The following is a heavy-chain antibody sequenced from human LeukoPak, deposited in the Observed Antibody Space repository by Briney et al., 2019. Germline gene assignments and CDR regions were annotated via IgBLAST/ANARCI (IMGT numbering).Heavy chain of an antibody. D-gene: IGHD3-3*01. CDR1: GYSISSGYY. CDR3: ARRQARDFWSGYPDSNWFDP. CDR2: IYHSGST. J-gene: IGHJ5*02. V-gene: IGHV4-38-2*01. Sequence: PSETLSLTCAVSGYSISSGYYWGWSRQPPGKGLEWIGSIYHSGSTYYNPSLKSGVTISVDTSKNQFSLKLSSVTAADTAVYYCARRQARDFWSGYPDSNWFDPWGQGTLVTVSS.